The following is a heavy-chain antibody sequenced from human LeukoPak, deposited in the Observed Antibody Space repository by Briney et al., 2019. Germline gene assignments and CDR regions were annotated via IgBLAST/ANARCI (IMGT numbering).Heavy chain of an antibody. CDR3: AREIVQDYSDYKSYFDS. CDR2: IKQDESEK. Sequence: PGGSLRLSCAASGFNFNSYWMTWVRQAPGKGLEWVANIKQDESEKNYVGSVKGRFTISRDNAKDSLYLQMNSLRAGDTAVYYCAREIVQDYSDYKSYFDSWGQGALVTISS. CDR1: GFNFNSYW. D-gene: IGHD4-11*01. V-gene: IGHV3-7*01. J-gene: IGHJ4*02.